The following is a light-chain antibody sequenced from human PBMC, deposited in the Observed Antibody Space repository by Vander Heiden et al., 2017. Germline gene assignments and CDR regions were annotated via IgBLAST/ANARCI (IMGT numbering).Light chain of an antibody. CDR2: DVS. CDR3: SSFTSSITLV. V-gene: IGLV2-14*03. CDR1: SSDVGGYNY. J-gene: IGLJ1*01. Sequence: QSALTQPASASGSPGPSITISCTGTSSDVGGYNYVSWYQHHPGKAPKLMIYDVSNRPSGVSNRFSGSKSGNTASLTISGLQAEDEAHYYCSSFTSSITLVFGTGTKVTV.